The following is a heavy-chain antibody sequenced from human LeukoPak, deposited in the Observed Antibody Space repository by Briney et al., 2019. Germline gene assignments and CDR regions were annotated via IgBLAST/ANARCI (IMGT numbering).Heavy chain of an antibody. J-gene: IGHJ4*02. D-gene: IGHD5-18*01. Sequence: ASVKVSCKASGYTFTSYGISWVRQAPGQGLEWMGWITAYNGNTNYAQKFQGRVTMTPDTSTSTAYMELSSLRSEDTAVYCGARDRGTWIQLWFPDYWGQGTLVTLSS. CDR2: ITAYNGNT. CDR1: GYTFTSYG. CDR3: ARDRGTWIQLWFPDY. V-gene: IGHV1-18*01.